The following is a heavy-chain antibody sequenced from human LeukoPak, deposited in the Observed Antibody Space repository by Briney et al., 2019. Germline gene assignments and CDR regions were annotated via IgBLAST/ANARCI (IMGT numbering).Heavy chain of an antibody. CDR1: GGSISSRSYY. D-gene: IGHD5-12*01. CDR2: IYYSGST. V-gene: IGHV4-39*01. Sequence: PSETLSLTCTVSGGSISSRSYYWGWIRQPPGKGLEWSGSIYYSGSTYYNPSLKSRLTISVDTSKNQFSLRLRSVTAADTAVYYCARHILVDFAPTDAFDVWGQGTVVTVSS. J-gene: IGHJ3*01. CDR3: ARHILVDFAPTDAFDV.